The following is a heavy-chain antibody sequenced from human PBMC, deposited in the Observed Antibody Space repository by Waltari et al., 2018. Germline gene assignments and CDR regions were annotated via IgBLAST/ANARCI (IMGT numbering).Heavy chain of an antibody. CDR1: GGSISRSSYY. D-gene: IGHD5-12*01. J-gene: IGHJ5*02. CDR3: ARHWKKSGYRFDP. Sequence: QLQLQESGPGLVKPSETLSLTCTVSGGSISRSSYYWGWIRQSPGKGLEWIGSFYYSGSTYYNQTLKSRVTISGDTSKNQFSLKLSSVTAADTAVYYCARHWKKSGYRFDPWGQGTLVTVSS. V-gene: IGHV4-39*01. CDR2: FYYSGST.